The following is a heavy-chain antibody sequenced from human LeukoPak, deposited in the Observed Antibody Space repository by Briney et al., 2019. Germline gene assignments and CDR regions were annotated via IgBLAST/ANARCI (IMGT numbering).Heavy chain of an antibody. J-gene: IGHJ4*02. CDR2: ISAYNGDT. V-gene: IGHV1-18*01. CDR3: ARDPSNTSGNYPYFDY. Sequence: SVKVSCKASGYTFTRHGISWVRQAPGQGLEWMGWISAYNGDTKYAQNFQGRVTITTDTSTTTAYMELRSLGSDDTAVYYCARDPSNTSGNYPYFDYWGQGTLVTVSS. D-gene: IGHD3-22*01. CDR1: GYTFTRHG.